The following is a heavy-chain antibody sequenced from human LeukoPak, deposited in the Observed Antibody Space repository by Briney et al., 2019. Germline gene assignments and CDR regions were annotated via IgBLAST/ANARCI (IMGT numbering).Heavy chain of an antibody. J-gene: IGHJ4*02. Sequence: GGSLRLSCAASGFTFSDYYMSWIRQAPGKGLEWVSYISSSGSTIYYADSVKGRFTISRDNAKNSLYLQMNSLRAEDTAVYYCARISLTGYAPISGYFDYWGQGTLVTVSS. CDR3: ARISLTGYAPISGYFDY. CDR1: GFTFSDYY. V-gene: IGHV3-11*01. CDR2: ISSSGSTI. D-gene: IGHD3-9*01.